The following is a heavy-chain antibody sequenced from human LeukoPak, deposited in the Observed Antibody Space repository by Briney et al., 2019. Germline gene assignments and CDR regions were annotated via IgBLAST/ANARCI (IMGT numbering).Heavy chain of an antibody. CDR2: ISCYNGDT. D-gene: IGHD6-19*01. J-gene: IGHJ4*02. CDR1: GYIFSRYG. CDR3: ARDPSNSSGRNVLFDF. V-gene: IGHV1-18*01. Sequence: ASVKVSCKASGYIFSRYGVSWVRQAPGQGPEWMGWISCYNGDTNYAQNFLGRVTVTKDTSASTVYMELRSLRSDDTAVYYCARDPSNSSGRNVLFDFWGQGTLVTVSS.